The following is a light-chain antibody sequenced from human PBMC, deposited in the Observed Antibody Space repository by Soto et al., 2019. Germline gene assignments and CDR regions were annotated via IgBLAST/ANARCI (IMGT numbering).Light chain of an antibody. CDR1: QGISNY. V-gene: IGKV1-27*01. CDR3: QKYNSARIT. J-gene: IGKJ4*01. Sequence: DIQMTQSPSSLSASVGDRVTITCRASQGISNYLAWYQQKPGKVPKLLIYAASTLQSGVPTRFSGSRSGTDFTLTISGLQPEDVATYYCQKYNSARITFGGGTKVEIK. CDR2: AAS.